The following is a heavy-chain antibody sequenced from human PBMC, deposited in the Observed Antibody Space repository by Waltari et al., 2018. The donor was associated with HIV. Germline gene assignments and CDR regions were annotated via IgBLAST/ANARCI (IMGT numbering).Heavy chain of an antibody. J-gene: IGHJ3*01. Sequence: QEKLVESGGAVVQPGGSLRLSCVASGFEFNTYNVHWVCQAPGKGLEWMAVVWFDETNKNYAESLSGRLAISRNNAKKTLYLQMNRLRVDDTAVYYCARGTGPLSPLDLWGQGTSVTVSS. V-gene: IGHV3-33*01. CDR1: GFEFNTYN. CDR2: VWFDETNK. CDR3: ARGTGPLSPLDL.